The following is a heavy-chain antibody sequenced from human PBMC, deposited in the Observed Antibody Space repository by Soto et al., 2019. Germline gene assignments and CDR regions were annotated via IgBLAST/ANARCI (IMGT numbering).Heavy chain of an antibody. CDR2: IYYSGST. V-gene: IGHV4-59*08. CDR3: ARRYGSAIDY. CDR1: GGSISSYY. Sequence: ETLSLTCTASGGSISSYYWSWIRQPPGKGLEWIGYIYYSGSTNYNPSLKSRVTISVDTSKNQFSLKLSSVTAADTAVYYCARRYGSAIDYWGQGTLVTVSS. D-gene: IGHD1-26*01. J-gene: IGHJ4*02.